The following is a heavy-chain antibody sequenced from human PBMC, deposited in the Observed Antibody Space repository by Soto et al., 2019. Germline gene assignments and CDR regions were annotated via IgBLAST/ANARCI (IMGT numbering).Heavy chain of an antibody. CDR2: ISSSGSTI. J-gene: IGHJ6*02. CDR3: ARDQEAGSFFPYYYGIDV. V-gene: IGHV3-48*03. CDR1: GFTFSSYE. Sequence: GGSLRLSCATSGFTFSSYEMNWVRQAPGKGLEWVSYISSSGSTIYYADSVKGRFTISRDNAKNSLYLQMDSLRAEDTAVYYCARDQEAGSFFPYYYGIDVWGQGTTVTVYS. D-gene: IGHD6-13*01.